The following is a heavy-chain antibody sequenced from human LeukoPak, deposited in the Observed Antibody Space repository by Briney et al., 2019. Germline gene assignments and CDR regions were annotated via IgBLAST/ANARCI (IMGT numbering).Heavy chain of an antibody. V-gene: IGHV4-39*07. D-gene: IGHD3-22*01. CDR1: GGSISSSSYY. Sequence: SETLSLTRTVSGGSISSSSYYWGWIRQPPGKGLEWIGSIYYSGSTYYNPSLKSRVTISVDTSKNQFSLKLSSVTAADTAVYYCARDSFYYYDSSGYYYEYFQHWGQGTLVTVSS. J-gene: IGHJ1*01. CDR2: IYYSGST. CDR3: ARDSFYYYDSSGYYYEYFQH.